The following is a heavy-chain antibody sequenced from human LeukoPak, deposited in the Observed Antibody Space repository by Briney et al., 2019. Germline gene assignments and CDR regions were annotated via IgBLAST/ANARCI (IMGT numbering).Heavy chain of an antibody. V-gene: IGHV4-34*01. CDR1: GGSFSGYY. Sequence: SETLSLTCAVCGGSFSGYYWSWLRQPPGKGLEWIGEINHSGSTNYNPSLKSRVTISVDTSKNQFSLKLSSVTAADTAVYYCARGNYGDYYAPTKPLWFDPWGQGTLVTVSS. J-gene: IGHJ5*02. D-gene: IGHD4-17*01. CDR2: INHSGST. CDR3: ARGNYGDYYAPTKPLWFDP.